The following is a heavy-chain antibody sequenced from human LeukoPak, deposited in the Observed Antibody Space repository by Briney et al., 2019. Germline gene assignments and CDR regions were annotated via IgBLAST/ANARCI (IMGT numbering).Heavy chain of an antibody. V-gene: IGHV4-59*01. CDR2: IYNSEIT. D-gene: IGHD2-15*01. J-gene: IGHJ6*03. CDR3: AKGGGSSFRGDYYYYYMDV. Sequence: SETLSLTCTVSGAAITDYYWSWIRQAPGKGLEFIGYIYNSEITNYNPSLTNRVTMSVDTSKNQFSLKLKSMTAADTAVYYCAKGGGSSFRGDYYYYYMDVWGKGTTVTVSS. CDR1: GAAITDYY.